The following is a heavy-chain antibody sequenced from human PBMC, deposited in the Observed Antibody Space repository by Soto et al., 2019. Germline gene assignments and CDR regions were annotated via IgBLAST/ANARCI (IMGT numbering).Heavy chain of an antibody. J-gene: IGHJ4*01. CDR3: ARGEQYSGRIFDY. V-gene: IGHV6-1*01. D-gene: IGHD1-26*01. CDR2: TYYRSKWYY. Sequence: PSQTLSLTCAITGDSVSSNSAGWSWVRQSPSRGLEWLGRTYYRSKWYYEYAVSVRGRITINPDTSKNQYSLQLNSVTPEDAAVYFCARGEQYSGRIFDYWGQGTLVTVSS. CDR1: GDSVSSNSAG.